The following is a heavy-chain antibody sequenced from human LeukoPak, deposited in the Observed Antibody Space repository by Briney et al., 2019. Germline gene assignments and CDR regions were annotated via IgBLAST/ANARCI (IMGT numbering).Heavy chain of an antibody. D-gene: IGHD3-10*01. CDR2: ISGDSSAI. CDR3: ARVFFGYYGSGSTFDY. J-gene: IGHJ4*02. Sequence: PGGSLRLSCAASGFPFSSYSMDWVRQAPGKGLEWVSYISGDSSAIYYADSVKGRFTISRDNSKNTLYLQMNSLRAEDTAVYYCARVFFGYYGSGSTFDYWGQGTLVTVSS. V-gene: IGHV3-48*01. CDR1: GFPFSSYS.